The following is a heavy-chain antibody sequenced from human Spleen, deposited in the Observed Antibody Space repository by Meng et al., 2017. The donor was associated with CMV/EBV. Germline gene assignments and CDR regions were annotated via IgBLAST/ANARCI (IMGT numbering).Heavy chain of an antibody. J-gene: IGHJ4*02. CDR3: ATRRDGYNTH. Sequence: GESLKISCAASGFTFSSYAMSWVRQAPGKGLEWVSAISGSGGSTYYADSVKGRFTISRDNSKNPLYLQMNSLRAEDTAVYYCATRRDGYNTHWGQGTLVTVSS. V-gene: IGHV3-23*01. D-gene: IGHD5-24*01. CDR2: ISGSGGST. CDR1: GFTFSSYA.